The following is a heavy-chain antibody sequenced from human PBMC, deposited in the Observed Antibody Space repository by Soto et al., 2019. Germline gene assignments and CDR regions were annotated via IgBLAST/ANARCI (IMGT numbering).Heavy chain of an antibody. CDR3: RRGDYVWGSFRSTMDV. D-gene: IGHD3-16*02. CDR1: GFTFSNAW. Sequence: GGSLRLSCAASGFTFSNAWMNWVRQAPGKGPEWVGLIKSKTDGGTTDYAAPVKGRFTVSRDDSKNMLYLQMNSLKTEDTAVYYCRRGDYVWGSFRSTMDVWGQGTTVTVSS. J-gene: IGHJ6*02. V-gene: IGHV3-15*07. CDR2: IKSKTDGGTT.